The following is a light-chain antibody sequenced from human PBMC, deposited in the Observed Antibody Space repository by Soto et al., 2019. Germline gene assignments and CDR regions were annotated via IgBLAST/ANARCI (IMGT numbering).Light chain of an antibody. CDR3: SSYTSSSIDYV. V-gene: IGLV2-14*01. Sequence: QSALTQPASVSGSPGQSINISCTGTSSDVGGYNDVSWYQQHPGKAPKLMIYEVSNRPSGVSNRCSGSKSGNTASLTISGLQAEDEADYYCSSYTSSSIDYVFGTGTKLTVL. CDR2: EVS. CDR1: SSDVGGYND. J-gene: IGLJ1*01.